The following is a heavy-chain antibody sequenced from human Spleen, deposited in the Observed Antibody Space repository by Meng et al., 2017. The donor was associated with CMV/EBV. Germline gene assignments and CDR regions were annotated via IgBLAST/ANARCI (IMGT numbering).Heavy chain of an antibody. CDR3: ARTSSSSIYFDF. CDR2: IDWDDDK. Sequence: SGPTLVKPTQTLTLTCTFSGFSLSTSGVGVGWIRQPPGKALEWLARIDWDDDKFYSTSLKTRLTISKDTSKNQVVLTITNMDPVDTATYYCARTSSSSIYFDFWGQGTLVTVSS. J-gene: IGHJ4*02. CDR1: GFSLSTSGVG. D-gene: IGHD6-6*01. V-gene: IGHV2-70*04.